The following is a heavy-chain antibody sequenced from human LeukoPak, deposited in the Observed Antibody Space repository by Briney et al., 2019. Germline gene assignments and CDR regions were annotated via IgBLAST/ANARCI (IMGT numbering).Heavy chain of an antibody. J-gene: IGHJ3*02. D-gene: IGHD2/OR15-2a*01. V-gene: IGHV4-28*01. CDR2: IYHSRST. Sequence: EPSDTPSLTCDVSGYSISRSNWWGWIRQPPGKGLEWIGYIYHSRSTYYNPSLRSRVTMSQDTSKNQFSLKLSSVTAVDTAVYYCARTLIFDNRHRGAFDIWGQGTMVTVSS. CDR1: GYSISRSNW. CDR3: ARTLIFDNRHRGAFDI.